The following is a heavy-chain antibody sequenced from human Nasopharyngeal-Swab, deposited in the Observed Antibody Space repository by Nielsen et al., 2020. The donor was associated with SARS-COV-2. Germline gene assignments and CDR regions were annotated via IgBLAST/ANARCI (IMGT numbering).Heavy chain of an antibody. V-gene: IGHV3-23*01. Sequence: GEFLKISCAASGFTFSSYAMSWVRQAPGKGLEWVSAISGSGGSTYYADSVKGRFTISRDNSKNTLYLQMNSLRAEDTAVYYCAKDAVRGVRFYWGQGTLVTVSS. CDR2: ISGSGGST. CDR3: AKDAVRGVRFY. CDR1: GFTFSSYA. J-gene: IGHJ4*02. D-gene: IGHD3-10*01.